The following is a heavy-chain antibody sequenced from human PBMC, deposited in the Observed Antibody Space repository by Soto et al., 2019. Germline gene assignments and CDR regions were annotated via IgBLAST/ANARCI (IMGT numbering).Heavy chain of an antibody. J-gene: IGHJ3*02. CDR3: AKTANGWFSAFDI. CDR2: ISGSGGTT. Sequence: EVQLLESGGGLVQTGGSLRLSCAASGFTFSSYAMSWVRQAPGKGLEWVSAISGSGGTTYYADSVKGRFTFSRDNSKNTPYLQMNSLRAEDTAVYYCAKTANGWFSAFDIWGQWTMVTVSS. V-gene: IGHV3-23*01. D-gene: IGHD6-19*01. CDR1: GFTFSSYA.